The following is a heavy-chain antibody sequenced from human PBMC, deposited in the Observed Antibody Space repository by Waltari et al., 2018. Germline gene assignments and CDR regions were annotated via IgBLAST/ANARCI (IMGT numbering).Heavy chain of an antibody. V-gene: IGHV4-34*01. D-gene: IGHD3-10*01. CDR1: GGSFSGYY. CDR2: INHSGST. J-gene: IGHJ3*02. Sequence: QVQLQQWGAGLLKPSETLSLTCAVYGGSFSGYYWSWIRQPPGKGLEWIGEINHSGSTNYNPALQSRVPIAVDTSKNQFSLKLSSVTAADTAVYYCARGLSYLGTIWFGELLKKDAFDIWGQGTMVIVSS. CDR3: ARGLSYLGTIWFGELLKKDAFDI.